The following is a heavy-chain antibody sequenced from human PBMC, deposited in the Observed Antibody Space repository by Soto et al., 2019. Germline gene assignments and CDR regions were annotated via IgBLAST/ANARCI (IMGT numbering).Heavy chain of an antibody. CDR2: IKPDGSEK. Sequence: GGSLRLSCAASGFTFSNYWMSWVRQAPGKGLEWVANIKPDGSEKYYVDSVKGRFTTSRDNAQNSRYLQMNSLRAEETAVYYCARNQFSLTPWGQGTLVTVSS. CDR1: GFTFSNYW. J-gene: IGHJ5*02. D-gene: IGHD2-2*01. V-gene: IGHV3-7*01. CDR3: ARNQFSLTP.